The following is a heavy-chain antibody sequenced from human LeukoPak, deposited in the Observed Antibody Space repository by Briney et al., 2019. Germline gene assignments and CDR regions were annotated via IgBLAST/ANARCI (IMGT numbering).Heavy chain of an antibody. V-gene: IGHV3-30*18. J-gene: IGHJ2*01. CDR3: AKDLGGGSGCYDL. CDR2: ISYDESNK. Sequence: GGSLRLSCAASGFTFSSYGMHWVRQAPAKGLEWVAIISYDESNKYYADSVQGRFTISRDNYKNTLYLQMNSLRAEDTAVYYCAKDLGGGSGCYDLWGRGTLVTVSS. CDR1: GFTFSSYG. D-gene: IGHD6-19*01.